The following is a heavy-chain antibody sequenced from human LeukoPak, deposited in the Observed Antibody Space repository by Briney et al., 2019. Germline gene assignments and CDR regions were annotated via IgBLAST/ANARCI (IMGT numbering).Heavy chain of an antibody. Sequence: SETLSLTCTVSGYSISSNYYWGWIRQPPGKGLEWIGSIHHSGSTYYNPSLKSRVSISVDTSKNQFSLKTNSVTAADMAVYYCARDRGSSGYYYWGQGTLVTVSS. CDR1: GYSISSNYY. CDR2: IHHSGST. D-gene: IGHD3-22*01. CDR3: ARDRGSSGYYY. J-gene: IGHJ4*02. V-gene: IGHV4-38-2*02.